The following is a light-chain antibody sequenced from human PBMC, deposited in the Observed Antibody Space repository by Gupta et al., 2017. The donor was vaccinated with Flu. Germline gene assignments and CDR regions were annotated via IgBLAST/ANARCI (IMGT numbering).Light chain of an antibody. CDR2: GNN. CDR1: SSNIGSNT. Sequence: QSVLAQPPSASGTPGQRVTISCSGSSSNIGSNTVNWYQQVPGTAPKLLIYGNNQRPSGVPDRFSGSKSGTSASLAIIGLQSEDEADYYCAAWDDSLNGHYVFGTGTKVTAL. J-gene: IGLJ1*01. V-gene: IGLV1-44*01. CDR3: AAWDDSLNGHYV.